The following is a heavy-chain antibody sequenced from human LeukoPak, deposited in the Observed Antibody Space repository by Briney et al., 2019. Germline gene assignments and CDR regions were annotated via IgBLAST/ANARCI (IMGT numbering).Heavy chain of an antibody. J-gene: IGHJ4*02. D-gene: IGHD3-10*01. CDR1: GFTFSSYA. CDR3: AKDPSLLLWFGEYEN. CDR2: ISGSGGST. Sequence: GGSLRLSCAASGFTFSSYAMSWVRQAPGKGLEWVSAISGSGGSTYYADSVKGRFTISRDNSKNTLYLQMNSMRAEDTAVYYCAKDPSLLLWFGEYENWGQGTLVTVSS. V-gene: IGHV3-23*01.